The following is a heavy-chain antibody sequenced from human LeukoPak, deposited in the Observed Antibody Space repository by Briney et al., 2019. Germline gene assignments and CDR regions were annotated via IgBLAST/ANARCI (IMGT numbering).Heavy chain of an antibody. CDR1: GYSFTSYW. CDR3: ARVRSYYSDSSPHYGDY. V-gene: IGHV5-51*01. D-gene: IGHD3-22*01. Sequence: GESLKISCKGSGYSFTSYWIGWVRQMPGKGLEWMGIIYPGDSDIRYSPSFQGQVTISADKSISTAYLQWSSLKASDTAMYYCARVRSYYSDSSPHYGDYWGQGTLLTVSS. J-gene: IGHJ4*02. CDR2: IYPGDSDI.